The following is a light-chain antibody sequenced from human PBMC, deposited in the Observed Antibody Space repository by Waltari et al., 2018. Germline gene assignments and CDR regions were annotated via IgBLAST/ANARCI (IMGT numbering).Light chain of an antibody. J-gene: IGLJ3*02. CDR2: DVS. CDR1: RSDVGGYNY. V-gene: IGLV2-14*03. CDR3: SSYTGSNTWV. Sequence: QSALTQPASVSGSPGQSITISCTGTRSDVGGYNYVSWYQQHPGKAPKLILYDVSDRPAGVSSRFSGSKSGNTASLTVSGLQAEDEADYFCSSYTGSNTWVFGGGTKLTVL.